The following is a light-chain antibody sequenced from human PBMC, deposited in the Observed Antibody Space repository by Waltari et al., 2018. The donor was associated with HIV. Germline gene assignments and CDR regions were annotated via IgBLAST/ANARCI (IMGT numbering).Light chain of an antibody. V-gene: IGLV3-10*01. CDR3: YSTDSSGNHRGV. CDR1: AFPKKY. Sequence: SYELTQPPSVSVSPGQTARITCSGDAFPKKYAYWYQQKSGQAPGLVIYEDSKRPSGIPERFSGSSSGTMATLTISGAQVEDEADYYCYSTDSSGNHRGVFGGGTKLTVL. J-gene: IGLJ3*02. CDR2: EDS.